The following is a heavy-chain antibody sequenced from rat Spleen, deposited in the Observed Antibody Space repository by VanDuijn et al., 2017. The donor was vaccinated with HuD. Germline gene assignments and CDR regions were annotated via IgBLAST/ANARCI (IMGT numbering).Heavy chain of an antibody. CDR1: GFTFSDYY. D-gene: IGHD1-9*01. Sequence: EVQLVESDGALVQPGRSLKLSCAASGFTFSDYYMAWVRQAPTKGLEWVATISLDGGRNFYRDSVKGRFTISRDNPKSSQYLQMDSLRSEYTATYDGARDGYNSYCDDWGQGVMVTVSS. CDR2: ISLDGGRN. CDR3: ARDGYNSYCDD. J-gene: IGHJ2*01. V-gene: IGHV5-29*01.